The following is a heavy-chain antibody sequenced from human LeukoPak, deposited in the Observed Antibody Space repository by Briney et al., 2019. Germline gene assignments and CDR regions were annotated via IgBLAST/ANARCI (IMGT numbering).Heavy chain of an antibody. D-gene: IGHD3-10*01. J-gene: IGHJ4*02. Sequence: ASETLSLTCAVYGGSFSGYYWSWIRQPPGKGLEWIGEINHSGSTNYNPSLKSRVTISVDTSKNQFSLKLSSVTAADTAVYYCARDTEFGELLFDYWGQGAPVTVSS. V-gene: IGHV4-34*01. CDR2: INHSGST. CDR1: GGSFSGYY. CDR3: ARDTEFGELLFDY.